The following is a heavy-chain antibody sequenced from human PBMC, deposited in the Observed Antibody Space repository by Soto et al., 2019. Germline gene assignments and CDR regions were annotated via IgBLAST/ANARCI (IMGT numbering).Heavy chain of an antibody. CDR2: IKQDGREK. Sequence: EVQLVESGGGLVQPGGSLRLSCAASGFTFSSYWMSWVRQAPGKGLEWVANIKQDGREKYYVDSVKGRFTIARDNAKNSLYLQMNSLRAEDTAVYYCARDTGNWNDPRAAFHIWGQGTMVTVSS. CDR3: ARDTGNWNDPRAAFHI. J-gene: IGHJ3*02. CDR1: GFTFSSYW. D-gene: IGHD1-1*01. V-gene: IGHV3-7*01.